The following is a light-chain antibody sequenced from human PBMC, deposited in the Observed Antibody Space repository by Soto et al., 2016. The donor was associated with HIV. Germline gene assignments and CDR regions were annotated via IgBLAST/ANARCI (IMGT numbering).Light chain of an antibody. CDR1: QSISSF. J-gene: IGKJ4*01. CDR3: QQNYSPPLT. Sequence: DIQMTQSPSSLSASVGDRVTTPCRASQSISSFLNWYQQKPGKAPKLLIYTASSLQSGVPSRFSGSGSGTDFTPTISSLQPEDFATYYCQQNYSPPLTFGGGTKVEIK. V-gene: IGKV1-39*01. CDR2: TAS.